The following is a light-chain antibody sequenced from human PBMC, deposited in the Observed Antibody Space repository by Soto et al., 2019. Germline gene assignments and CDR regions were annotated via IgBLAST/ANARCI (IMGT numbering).Light chain of an antibody. CDR1: QDIHQY. CDR2: GAS. CDR3: QQHEDFPLS. Sequence: DIQMTQSPSSLSASVGDRATITCQASQDIHQYLDWYQQKPGKPPNLLIYGASILETGVPSRFSGRGSVSYFTFTISTLQPEDIATYYCQQHEDFPLSFGPGTTVDI. J-gene: IGKJ3*01. V-gene: IGKV1-33*01.